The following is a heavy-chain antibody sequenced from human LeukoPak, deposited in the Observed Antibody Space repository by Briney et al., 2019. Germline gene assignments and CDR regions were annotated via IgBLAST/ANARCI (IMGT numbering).Heavy chain of an antibody. CDR2: ISSGSSYA. CDR3: ARMGYSGYDPSGDAFDI. V-gene: IGHV3-11*06. D-gene: IGHD5-12*01. J-gene: IGHJ3*02. Sequence: GGSLRLSCAASGFTFSDYYMSWIRQAPGKGLEWVSYISSGSSYANYADSVKGRFTISRDNAKNSLYLQMNSLRAEDTAVYYCARMGYSGYDPSGDAFDIWGQGTMVTVSS. CDR1: GFTFSDYY.